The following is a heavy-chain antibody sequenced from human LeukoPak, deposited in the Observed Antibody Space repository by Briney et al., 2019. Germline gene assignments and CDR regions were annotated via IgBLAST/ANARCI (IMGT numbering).Heavy chain of an antibody. D-gene: IGHD3-9*01. J-gene: IGHJ4*02. CDR3: ARLVSSLSVLRYFDWLPHFDY. CDR1: GGSISSSSYY. V-gene: IGHV4-39*02. CDR2: IYYSGST. Sequence: PSQTLSLTCTVSGGSISSSSYYWGWIRQPPGKGLEWIGSIYYSGSTYYNPSLKSRFTISVDTSKNHFSLKLSSVTAADTAVYYCARLVSSLSVLRYFDWLPHFDYWGQGTLVTVSS.